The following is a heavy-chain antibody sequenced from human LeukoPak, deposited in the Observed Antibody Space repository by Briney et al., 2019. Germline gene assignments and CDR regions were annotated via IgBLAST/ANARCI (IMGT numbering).Heavy chain of an antibody. J-gene: IGHJ4*03. CDR1: GFTFSNYW. V-gene: IGHV3-74*01. Sequence: GGSLRLSCAASGFTFSNYWMHWVRQAPGKGPVWVSRIKSDGSSTRFADSVQGRFTISRDNGKNTLYLQMNSLRAEDTAVYYCARGGDSSNWYPGYFEYWGQGTTVTVSS. CDR2: IKSDGSST. CDR3: ARGGDSSNWYPGYFEY. D-gene: IGHD6-13*01.